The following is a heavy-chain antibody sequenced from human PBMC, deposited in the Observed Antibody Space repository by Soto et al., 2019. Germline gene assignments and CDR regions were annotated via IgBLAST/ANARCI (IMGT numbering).Heavy chain of an antibody. Sequence: QVQLVESGGGLVKPGGSLRLSCAASGFTFRDYYMTWIRQAPGKGLEWLSYISSSGSTIYYADSVKGRFTISRDNAKNSLFLQMYSLRAEDTAVYYCARLVTATRNYYYGMDVWGQGTTVTVSS. J-gene: IGHJ6*02. CDR1: GFTFRDYY. CDR2: ISSSGSTI. D-gene: IGHD1-20*01. V-gene: IGHV3-11*01. CDR3: ARLVTATRNYYYGMDV.